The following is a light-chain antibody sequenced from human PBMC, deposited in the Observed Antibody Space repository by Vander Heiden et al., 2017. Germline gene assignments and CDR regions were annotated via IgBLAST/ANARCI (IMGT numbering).Light chain of an antibody. Sequence: DVQLTQSPSSLSASVGSRVTIPARASKGISSDLAWYQEKPGKVPKVLIYAASTLETGVPPRFSGSGSGSDFTLTISSLQPEDVAIYFCQNYNRFPYGFGGGTKVEIK. V-gene: IGKV1-27*01. CDR3: QNYNRFPYG. CDR1: KGISSD. J-gene: IGKJ4*01. CDR2: AAS.